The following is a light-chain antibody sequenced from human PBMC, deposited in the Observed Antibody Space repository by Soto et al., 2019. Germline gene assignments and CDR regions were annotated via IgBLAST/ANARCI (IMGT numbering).Light chain of an antibody. CDR2: AAS. CDR1: QSISTY. J-gene: IGKJ3*01. Sequence: DIQMTQSPSSLSASVGDRVTITCRASQSISTYLNLYQQKAGKAPKVMIHAASSLQSGVPSRFSGSGSGTDFTLTISSLQPEDFGTYYCQQSYSTPFTFAPGTKVDIK. V-gene: IGKV1-39*01. CDR3: QQSYSTPFT.